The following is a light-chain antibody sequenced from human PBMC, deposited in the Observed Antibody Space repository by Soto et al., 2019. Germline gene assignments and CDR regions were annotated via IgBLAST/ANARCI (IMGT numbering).Light chain of an antibody. V-gene: IGKV1-9*01. Sequence: DIQLTQSPAFLSASVGDRVTITCRASQGIRNYLAWYQQKPGRAPKLLMYIASTLQTGVPSRFSGSQSGTEFTLTISSLQSYDFATYYCQQVNNYPITCGQGTRLETK. CDR2: IAS. CDR1: QGIRNY. CDR3: QQVNNYPIT. J-gene: IGKJ5*01.